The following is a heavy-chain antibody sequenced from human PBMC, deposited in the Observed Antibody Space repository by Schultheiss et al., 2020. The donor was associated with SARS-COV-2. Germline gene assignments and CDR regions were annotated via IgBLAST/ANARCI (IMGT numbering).Heavy chain of an antibody. CDR2: IYYSGST. CDR3: ARDTPSWNDEDYYYGMDV. Sequence: SETLSLTCTVSGGSISSSSYYWSWIRQHPGKGLEWIGYIYYSGSTYYNPSLKSRVTISVDTSKNQFSLKLSSVTAADTAVYYCARDTPSWNDEDYYYGMDVWGQGTTVTVSS. CDR1: GGSISSSSYY. J-gene: IGHJ6*02. V-gene: IGHV4-31*03. D-gene: IGHD1-1*01.